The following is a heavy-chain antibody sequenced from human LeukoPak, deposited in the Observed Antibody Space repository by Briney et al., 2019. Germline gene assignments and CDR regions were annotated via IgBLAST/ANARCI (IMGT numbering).Heavy chain of an antibody. CDR1: GFTFSIFP. V-gene: IGHV3-30*04. J-gene: IGHJ4*02. D-gene: IGHD3-3*01. CDR2: ISSGSEK. Sequence: GGSLRLSCAASGFTFSIFPMHWVRHAPGKGLEWVALISSGSEKYYADSVKGRFTISRDNSKNMLYLQMNSLRADDTAVYYCARDLELSAVYYFDSWGQGTLVIVSP. CDR3: ARDLELSAVYYFDS.